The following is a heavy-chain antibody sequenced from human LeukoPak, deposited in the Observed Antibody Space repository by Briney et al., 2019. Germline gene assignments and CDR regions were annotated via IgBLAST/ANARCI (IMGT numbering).Heavy chain of an antibody. CDR1: GDSISSSLYY. D-gene: IGHD3-22*01. V-gene: IGHV4-39*01. Sequence: NPSETLSPTCTVSGDSISSSLYYWGWIRQPPGRGLEWIGTIYYSETTYYNPSLKSRVTISVDTSKNQFALNLSSVTAADTAVYYCARQGDSRGYSTPDYWGQGTLVTVSS. CDR3: ARQGDSRGYSTPDY. J-gene: IGHJ4*02. CDR2: IYYSETT.